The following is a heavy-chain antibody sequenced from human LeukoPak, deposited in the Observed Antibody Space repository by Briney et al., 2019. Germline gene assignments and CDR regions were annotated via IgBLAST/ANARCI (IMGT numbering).Heavy chain of an antibody. J-gene: IGHJ4*02. CDR2: IYHSGAA. D-gene: IGHD1-26*01. Sequence: SETLSLTCGVSGDSISSDGHSWSWIRQPPGKGLEWVGYIYHSGAAYHNPSLKSRLALSVDTSKNQFSLRLRSVTAADTAVYYCVRGVGGEYFYFDRWGQGALVTVSA. CDR1: GDSISSDGHS. V-gene: IGHV4-30-4*07. CDR3: VRGVGGEYFYFDR.